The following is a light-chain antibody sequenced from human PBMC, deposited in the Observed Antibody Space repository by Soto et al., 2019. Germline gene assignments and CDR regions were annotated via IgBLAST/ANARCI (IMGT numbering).Light chain of an antibody. Sequence: QSALTQPPSASGSPGQSVTISCTGTSSDVGGYNYVSWYQQHPGKAPKLMIYEVNKWPSGVPDRFSGSKSGNTASLTVSGLQAEDEADYFCSSFAGSIFYVFGTGTKVTVL. CDR2: EVN. CDR1: SSDVGGYNY. V-gene: IGLV2-8*01. CDR3: SSFAGSIFYV. J-gene: IGLJ1*01.